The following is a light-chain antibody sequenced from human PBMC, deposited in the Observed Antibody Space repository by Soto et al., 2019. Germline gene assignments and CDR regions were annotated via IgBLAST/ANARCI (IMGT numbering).Light chain of an antibody. CDR3: QQRSNWPTIT. Sequence: EIVLTQSPPTLSLSPGERATLSCRASQSVSSYLAWYQQKPGQAPRLLIYDASNRATGIPARFSGSGSGTDFTLTISSLETEDFAVYYCQQRSNWPTITFGQGTRLEI. J-gene: IGKJ5*01. CDR1: QSVSSY. V-gene: IGKV3-11*01. CDR2: DAS.